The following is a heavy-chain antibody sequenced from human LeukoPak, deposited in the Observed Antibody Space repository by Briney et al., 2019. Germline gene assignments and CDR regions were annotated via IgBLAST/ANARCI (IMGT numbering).Heavy chain of an antibody. CDR1: GGSISSSSYY. D-gene: IGHD3-22*01. V-gene: IGHV4-39*07. CDR3: SRGLDSRKLGY. Sequence: SETLSLTCTVSGGSISSSSYYWGWLRQPPGKGLEWIGSIHPSGRLYNNPSLESRVTISIDTSKNQFSLNLNSVTAADTAVYFCSRGLDSRKLGYWGQGTLVTVSS. J-gene: IGHJ4*02. CDR2: IHPSGRL.